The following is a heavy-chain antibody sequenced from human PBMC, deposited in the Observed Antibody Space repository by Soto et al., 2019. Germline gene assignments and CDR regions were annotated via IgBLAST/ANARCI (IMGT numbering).Heavy chain of an antibody. V-gene: IGHV3-11*01. J-gene: IGHJ6*03. D-gene: IGHD5-18*01. CDR2: ISSSGSTI. CDR3: ARTQLWLLSYYLDV. CDR1: GFTFSDYY. Sequence: QVQLVESGGGLVKPGGSLRLSCAAPGFTFSDYYMSWNRQAPGKGLEWVSYISSSGSTIYYADSVKARLTISRDNAKNSLYLQMNSLRAEDTAVYYCARTQLWLLSYYLDVWGKGTTVTVSS.